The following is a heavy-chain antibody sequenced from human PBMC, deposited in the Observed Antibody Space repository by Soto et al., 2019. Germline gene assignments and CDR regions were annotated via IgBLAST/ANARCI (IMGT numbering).Heavy chain of an antibody. J-gene: IGHJ5*02. D-gene: IGHD3-10*01. V-gene: IGHV3-9*01. CDR3: ANGGWFDP. CDR2: ISWNSGSI. Sequence: EVQLVESGGGLVQPGRSLRLSCAASGFTFDDYAMHWVRQAPGKGLEWVSGISWNSGSIGYADSVKGRFTISRDNAKNSLYLQMNSLRAEDTALYYCANGGWFDPWGQGTLVTVSS. CDR1: GFTFDDYA.